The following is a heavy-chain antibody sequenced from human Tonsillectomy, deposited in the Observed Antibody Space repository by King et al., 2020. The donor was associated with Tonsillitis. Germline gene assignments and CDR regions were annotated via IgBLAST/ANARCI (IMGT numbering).Heavy chain of an antibody. J-gene: IGHJ4*02. V-gene: IGHV1-2*02. CDR1: GYIFIGYY. CDR2: INPNSGGT. CDR3: ARGAAMVKLWVEY. D-gene: IGHD5-18*01. Sequence: DQLVQSGAEVKKPGASVKVSCRTSGYIFIGYYMHWVRQAPGQGLEWMGWINPNSGGTNYAQNFQGRVTMTRDTSISTAYMELSSLRSDDTAVYYCARGAAMVKLWVEYWGLGTLVTVSS.